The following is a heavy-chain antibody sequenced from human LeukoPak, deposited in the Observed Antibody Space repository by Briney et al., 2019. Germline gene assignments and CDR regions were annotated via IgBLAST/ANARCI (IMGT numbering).Heavy chain of an antibody. J-gene: IGHJ4*02. CDR1: GFTVINNY. CDR2: IYSGGTT. V-gene: IGHV3-53*01. D-gene: IGHD6-19*01. Sequence: PGGSLRLSCAASGFTVINNYMTWVRQAPGKGLEWVSVIYSGGTTHYADSVRGRFTISRDNAKNSLYLQMNSLRAEDTAVYYCARDRGSSGWYEFDYWGQGTLVTVSS. CDR3: ARDRGSSGWYEFDY.